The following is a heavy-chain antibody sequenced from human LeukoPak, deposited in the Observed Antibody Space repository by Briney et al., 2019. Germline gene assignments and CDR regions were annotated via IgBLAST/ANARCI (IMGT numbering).Heavy chain of an antibody. CDR2: ISSSSSYI. CDR3: ARGAPDVVVNMYNWFDP. CDR1: GFTFSSYS. Sequence: GGSLRLSCAASGFTFSSYSMNWVRQAPGKGLEWVSSISSSSSYIYYADSVRGRFTISRDNAKNPLYLQMNSLRAEDTAVYYCARGAPDVVVNMYNWFDPWGQGTLVTVSS. D-gene: IGHD3-22*01. V-gene: IGHV3-21*01. J-gene: IGHJ5*02.